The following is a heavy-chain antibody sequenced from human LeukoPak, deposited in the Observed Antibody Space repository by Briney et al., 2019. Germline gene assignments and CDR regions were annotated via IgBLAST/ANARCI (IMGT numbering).Heavy chain of an antibody. CDR2: ISSDGSST. V-gene: IGHV3-74*01. J-gene: IGHJ4*02. CDR1: GFTFSSHW. D-gene: IGHD3-10*01. Sequence: GGSLRLSCAASGFTFSSHWMHWVRQAPGKRLVWVSRISSDGSSTSFADSVKGRFTISRDNAENTLYLHMNSLRDEDTAVYFCARGPPDGSGSYYPGDYWGQGTLVTVSS. CDR3: ARGPPDGSGSYYPGDY.